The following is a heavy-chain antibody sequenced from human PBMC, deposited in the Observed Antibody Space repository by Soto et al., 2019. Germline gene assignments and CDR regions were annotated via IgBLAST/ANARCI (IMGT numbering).Heavy chain of an antibody. J-gene: IGHJ1*01. D-gene: IGHD5-12*01. CDR2: ISAYNGNT. CDR3: ARDPEVATEYFQH. V-gene: IGHV1-18*01. CDR1: GYTFTSYG. Sequence: ASVKVSCKASGYTFTSYGISWVRQAPGQGLEWMGWISAYNGNTNYAQKVQGRVTMTTDTSTSTAYMELRSLRSDDTAMYYCARDPEVATEYFQHWGQGTLVTVSS.